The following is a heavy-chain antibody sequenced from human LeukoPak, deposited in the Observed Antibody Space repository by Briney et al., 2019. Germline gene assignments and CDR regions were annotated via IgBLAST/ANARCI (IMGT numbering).Heavy chain of an antibody. Sequence: SVKVSCKASGYTFTSYDISWVRQAPGQGLEWMGRIIPIFGTANYAQKFQGRVTITTDESTSTAYMELSSLRSEDTAVYYCARDEDYRSFDYWGQGTLVTVSS. V-gene: IGHV1-69*05. CDR1: GYTFTSYD. D-gene: IGHD4-11*01. CDR2: IIPIFGTA. J-gene: IGHJ4*02. CDR3: ARDEDYRSFDY.